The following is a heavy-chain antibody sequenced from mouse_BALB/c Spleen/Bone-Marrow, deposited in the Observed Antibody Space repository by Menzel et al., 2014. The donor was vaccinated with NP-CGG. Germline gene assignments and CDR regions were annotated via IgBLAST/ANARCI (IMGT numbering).Heavy chain of an antibody. CDR2: IYPGDGDT. J-gene: IGHJ4*01. CDR3: ASRGDYSYAMDY. D-gene: IGHD1-1*01. Sequence: VQVVESGAELVRPGSSVKISCKASGYAISSYWMNWVKQRPGQGLEWIGQIYPGDGDTNYIGKFTGKATLTADKSSSTAYMQLSSVTSEDSAVYFCASRGDYSYAMDYWGQGTSVTVSS. V-gene: IGHV1-80*01. CDR1: GYAISSYW.